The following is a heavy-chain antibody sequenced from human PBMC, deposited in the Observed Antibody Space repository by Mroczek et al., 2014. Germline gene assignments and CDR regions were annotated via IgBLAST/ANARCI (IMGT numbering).Heavy chain of an antibody. J-gene: IGHJ1*01. CDR3: ARAGLYSSGRKPQYFQH. CDR1: GGSFSGYY. V-gene: IGHV4-34*01. Sequence: QVQLQQWGAGLLKPSETLSLTCAVYGGSFSGYYWSWIRQPPGKGLEWIGEINHSGSTNYNPSLKSRVTISVDTSKNQFSLKLSSVTAADTAVYYCARAGLYSSGRKPQYFQHWGQGTLVTVSS. CDR2: INHSGST. D-gene: IGHD6-19*01.